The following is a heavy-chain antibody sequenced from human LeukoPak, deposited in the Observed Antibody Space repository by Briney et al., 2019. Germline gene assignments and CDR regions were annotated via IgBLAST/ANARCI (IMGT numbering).Heavy chain of an antibody. CDR1: VYTFTNYH. V-gene: IGHV1-8*03. D-gene: IGHD6-25*01. Sequence: EASVTVSCKASVYTFTNYHINWVRQATGQGGEWMGWMNPNNGDSGYAQKFQGRVTITRDTSISTSYMELRSLRSDDTAVYFCARTTSFTASGYDYWGQGTLVTVSS. CDR2: MNPNNGDS. CDR3: ARTTSFTASGYDY. J-gene: IGHJ4*02.